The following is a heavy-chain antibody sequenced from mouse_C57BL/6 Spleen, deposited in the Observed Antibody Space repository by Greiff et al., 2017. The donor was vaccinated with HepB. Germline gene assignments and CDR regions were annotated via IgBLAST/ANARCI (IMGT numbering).Heavy chain of an antibody. CDR2: IYPGSGNT. Sequence: VQLQQSGAELVRPGASVKLSCKASGYTFTDYYINWVKQRPGQGLEWIARIYPGSGNTYYNEKFKGKATLTAEKSSSTAYMQLSSLTSEDSAVYFCARWNGNPYYAMDYWGQGTSVTVSS. V-gene: IGHV1-76*01. D-gene: IGHD2-1*01. J-gene: IGHJ4*01. CDR3: ARWNGNPYYAMDY. CDR1: GYTFTDYY.